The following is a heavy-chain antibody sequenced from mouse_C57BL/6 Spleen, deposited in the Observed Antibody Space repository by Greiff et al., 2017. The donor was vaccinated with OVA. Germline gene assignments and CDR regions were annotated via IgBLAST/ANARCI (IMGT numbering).Heavy chain of an antibody. CDR2: INPNNGGT. D-gene: IGHD2-4*01. V-gene: IGHV1-26*01. Sequence: EVQLQQSGPELVKPGASVKISCKASGYTFTDYYMNWVKQSHGKSLEWIGDINPNNGGTSYNQKFKGKATLTVDKSSSTAYMELRSLTSEDSAVYYCARYYDYDFRAMDYWGQGTSVTVSS. CDR3: ARYYDYDFRAMDY. CDR1: GYTFTDYY. J-gene: IGHJ4*01.